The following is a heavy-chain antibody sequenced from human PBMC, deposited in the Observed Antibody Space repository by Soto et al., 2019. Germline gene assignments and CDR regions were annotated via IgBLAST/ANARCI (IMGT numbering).Heavy chain of an antibody. CDR2: IIPIFGTA. D-gene: IGHD4-17*01. CDR1: GGTFSSYA. J-gene: IGHJ4*02. CDR3: ARGSLLTTVTTFDY. V-gene: IGHV1-69*13. Sequence: RASVKVSCKASGGTFSSYAIGWVRQAPGQGLEWMGGIIPIFGTANYAQKFQGRVTITADESTSTAYMELSSLRSEDTAVYYCARGSLLTTVTTFDYWGQGTLVTVSS.